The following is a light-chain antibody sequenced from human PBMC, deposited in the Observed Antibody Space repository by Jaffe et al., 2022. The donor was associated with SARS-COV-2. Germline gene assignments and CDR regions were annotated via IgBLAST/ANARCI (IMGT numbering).Light chain of an antibody. V-gene: IGKV1-39*01. CDR2: AAS. Sequence: DIQMTQSPSSLSASVGDRVTITCRASQSISIYLNWYQQKPGKAPKLLISAASSLQSGVPSRFSGSGSGTDFTLTISSLQPEDFATYYCQQSYSTPVFGGGTKVEIK. CDR1: QSISIY. J-gene: IGKJ4*01. CDR3: QQSYSTPV.